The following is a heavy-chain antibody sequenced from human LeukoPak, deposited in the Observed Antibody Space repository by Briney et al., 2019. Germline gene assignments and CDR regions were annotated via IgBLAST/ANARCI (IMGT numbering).Heavy chain of an antibody. V-gene: IGHV1-69*04. Sequence: ASVKVSCKASGGTFSSYAISWVRQAPGQGLEWMGRIIPILGIANYAQKFQGRVTITADKSTSTAYMELSSLRSEDTAVYYCARDNQDTVMVNFDYWGQGTLVTVSS. J-gene: IGHJ4*02. D-gene: IGHD5-18*01. CDR2: IIPILGIA. CDR3: ARDNQDTVMVNFDY. CDR1: GGTFSSYA.